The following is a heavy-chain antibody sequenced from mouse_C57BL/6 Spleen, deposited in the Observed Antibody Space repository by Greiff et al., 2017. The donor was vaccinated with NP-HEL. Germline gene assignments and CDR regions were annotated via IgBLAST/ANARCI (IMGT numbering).Heavy chain of an antibody. CDR3: ATYYSNYGATY. Sequence: VQLQQPGAELVKPGASVKLSCKASGYTFTSYWMQWVKQRPGQGLEWIGEIDPSDSYTNYNQKFKGKATLTVDTSSSTAYMQLSSLTSEDSAVYYCATYYSNYGATYWGQGTLVTVSA. CDR1: GYTFTSYW. J-gene: IGHJ3*01. CDR2: IDPSDSYT. D-gene: IGHD2-5*01. V-gene: IGHV1-50*01.